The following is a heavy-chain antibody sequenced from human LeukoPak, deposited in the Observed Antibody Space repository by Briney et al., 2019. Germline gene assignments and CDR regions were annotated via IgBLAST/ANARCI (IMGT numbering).Heavy chain of an antibody. CDR2: IISRFSTI. D-gene: IGHD3-10*02. J-gene: IGHJ6*04. V-gene: IGHV3-48*03. Sequence: GGALRLSCAASGFTFSSYERNWVRQAPGKGLEWGSYIISRFSTIYYPDSVKGRFTIYRDNAKNSLYLQMNSLRAEDTAVYYCAELGITMIGGVWGKGTTVTISS. CDR3: AELGITMIGGV. CDR1: GFTFSSYE.